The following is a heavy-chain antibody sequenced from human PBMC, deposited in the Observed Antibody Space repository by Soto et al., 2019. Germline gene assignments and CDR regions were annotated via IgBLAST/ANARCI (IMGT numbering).Heavy chain of an antibody. CDR2: GYHGGTT. CDR1: GASIKGYY. J-gene: IGHJ4*02. CDR3: ARVVGYYYGSVSYSSGIDY. V-gene: IGHV4-59*13. Sequence: SETLSLTCSVSGASIKGYYWNWIRQPPGKGLEWIGYGYHGGTTDYNPSLKSRVTTSVDTSNNQFSLRLSSVTAADTAVYYCARVVGYYYGSVSYSSGIDYWGQGTLVTVSS. D-gene: IGHD3-10*01.